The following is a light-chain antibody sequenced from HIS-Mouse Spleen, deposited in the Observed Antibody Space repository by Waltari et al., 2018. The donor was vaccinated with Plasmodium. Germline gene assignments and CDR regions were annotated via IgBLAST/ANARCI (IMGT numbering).Light chain of an antibody. V-gene: IGKV6-21*01. J-gene: IGKJ4*01. CDR1: QSIGSS. CDR3: QQYNSLLT. Sequence: EIVLTQSPDFQSVTPKEKVTITCRASQSIGSSLHWYQQKPDQSPKLLIKYASQSFSGVPSRFSGSGSGTDFTLTINSLQPDDFATYYCQQYNSLLTFGGGTKVEIK. CDR2: YAS.